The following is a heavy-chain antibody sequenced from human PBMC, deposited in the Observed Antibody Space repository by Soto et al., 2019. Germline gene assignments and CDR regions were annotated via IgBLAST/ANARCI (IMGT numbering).Heavy chain of an antibody. J-gene: IGHJ4*02. CDR2: IDPDDGET. CDR3: ATLIAEAGNDY. V-gene: IGHV1-24*01. CDR1: GYTLTELS. Sequence: ASAKVFWKISGYTLTELSMHWVRQAPGKGLEWVGGIDPDDGETIYAQKVQGRVTMTEDTSTDTAYMELNSLRSEDTAVYYCATLIAEAGNDYWGQGTLVTVSS. D-gene: IGHD6-19*01.